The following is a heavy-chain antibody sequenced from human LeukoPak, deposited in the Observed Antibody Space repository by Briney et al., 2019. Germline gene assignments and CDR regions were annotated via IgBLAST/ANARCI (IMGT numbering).Heavy chain of an antibody. V-gene: IGHV3-23*01. D-gene: IGHD6-19*01. J-gene: IGHJ4*02. CDR2: ISGSGGST. CDR1: GFNFDSYA. Sequence: PGGSLRLSCAASGFNFDSYAMTWVRQAPGKGLEWVSAISGSGGSTYYADSVKGRFTISRDNSKNTLYLQMNSLRAEDTAVYYCAKALYSSGWPDFDYWGQGTLVTVSS. CDR3: AKALYSSGWPDFDY.